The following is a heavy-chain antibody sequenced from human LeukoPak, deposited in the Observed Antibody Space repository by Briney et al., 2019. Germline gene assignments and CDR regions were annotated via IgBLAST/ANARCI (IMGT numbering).Heavy chain of an antibody. CDR2: IYYSGST. CDR1: GGSISSGDYY. J-gene: IGHJ4*02. D-gene: IGHD2-2*01. Sequence: SQTLSLTCTVSGGSISSGDYYWSWIRQPPGKGLEWIGYIYYSGSTYYNPSLKSRVTISVDTSKNQFSLKLSSVTAADTAVYCCATSNPWEYYFDYWGQGTLVTVSS. V-gene: IGHV4-30-4*01. CDR3: ATSNPWEYYFDY.